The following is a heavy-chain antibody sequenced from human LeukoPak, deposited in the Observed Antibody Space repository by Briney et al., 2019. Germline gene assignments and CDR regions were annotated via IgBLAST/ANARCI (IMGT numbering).Heavy chain of an antibody. J-gene: IGHJ4*02. V-gene: IGHV3-74*01. Sequence: QPGGSLRLSCAASGFTFSSYWMHWVRQAPGKELVWVSRINSDGSSTSYADSVKGRFTISRDNAKNTLYLQMNSLRAEDTAVYYCARDYYDSSGYFDGLNYWGQGTLVTVSS. CDR3: ARDYYDSSGYFDGLNY. D-gene: IGHD3-22*01. CDR2: INSDGSST. CDR1: GFTFSSYW.